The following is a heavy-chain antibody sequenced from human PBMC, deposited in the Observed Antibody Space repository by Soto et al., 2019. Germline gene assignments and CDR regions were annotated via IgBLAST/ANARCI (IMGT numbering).Heavy chain of an antibody. V-gene: IGHV3-33*01. Sequence: PGGSLRLSCAASGFIFSNYGMHWVRQAPGKGLEWVAVIWYDGSNKEYADSVKGRFTISRDNSKNMLFLHMDSLRDEDTAMYYCARDPQAEGGDEYYFESWGQGTRVTVSS. CDR2: IWYDGSNK. CDR1: GFIFSNYG. J-gene: IGHJ4*02. D-gene: IGHD5-12*01. CDR3: ARDPQAEGGDEYYFES.